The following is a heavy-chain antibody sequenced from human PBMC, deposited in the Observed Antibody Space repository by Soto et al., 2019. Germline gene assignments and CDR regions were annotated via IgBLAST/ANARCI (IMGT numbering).Heavy chain of an antibody. V-gene: IGHV4-34*01. CDR1: GGSFSDYY. Sequence: PSETLSLTCALYGGSFSDYYWGWVRQPPGKGLECIAEITHSGSTNYNPSLKSRVTLSLDTSKNQFSLNLTSVTAADAAVYYCARGLRASFGVRLSYYYYGIDVWGQGTTVTVSS. CDR3: ARGLRASFGVRLSYYYYGIDV. CDR2: ITHSGST. J-gene: IGHJ6*02. D-gene: IGHD3-10*01.